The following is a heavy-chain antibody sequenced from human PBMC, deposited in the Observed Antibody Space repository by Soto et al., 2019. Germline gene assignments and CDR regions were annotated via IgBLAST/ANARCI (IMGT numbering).Heavy chain of an antibody. V-gene: IGHV3-48*02. CDR1: GFTFSSYS. CDR3: ASEAKGYSYASYYFDY. D-gene: IGHD5-18*01. Sequence: GSLRLSCAASGFTFSSYSMNWVRQAPGKGLEWVSYISSSSSTIYYADSVKGRFTISRDNAKNSLYLQMNSLRDEDTAVYYCASEAKGYSYASYYFDYWGQGTLVTVSS. CDR2: ISSSSSTI. J-gene: IGHJ4*02.